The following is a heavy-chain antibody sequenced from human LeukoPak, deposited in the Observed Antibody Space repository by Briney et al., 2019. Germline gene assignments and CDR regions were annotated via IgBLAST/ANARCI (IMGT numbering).Heavy chain of an antibody. CDR3: ARDVLDYYDRSDYVT. J-gene: IGHJ4*02. CDR2: IYYSGST. V-gene: IGHV4-61*01. Sequence: SETLSLTCTVSGGSISTSNYYWGWIRQPPGKGLEWIGYIYYSGSTNYNPSLKSRVTISVDTSKNQFSLKLSSVTAADTAVYYCARDVLDYYDRSDYVTWGQGTLVTVSS. D-gene: IGHD3-22*01. CDR1: GGSISTSNYY.